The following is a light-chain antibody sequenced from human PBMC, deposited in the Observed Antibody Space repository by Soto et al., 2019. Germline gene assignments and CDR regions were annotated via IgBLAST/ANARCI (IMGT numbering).Light chain of an antibody. CDR1: QSVSSSY. CDR3: QQRSNWPLT. J-gene: IGKJ5*01. Sequence: ETVLTQSPGTLSLSPWDRATLSCRASQSVSSSYLAWYQQKPGQAPRLLIYDASNRATGIPARFSGSGSGTDFTLTISSLEPEDFAVYYCQQRSNWPLTFGQGTRLEIK. V-gene: IGKV3-11*01. CDR2: DAS.